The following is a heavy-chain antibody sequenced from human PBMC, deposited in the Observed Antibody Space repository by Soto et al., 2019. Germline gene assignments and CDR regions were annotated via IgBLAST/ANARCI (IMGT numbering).Heavy chain of an antibody. CDR2: ISGSGGST. V-gene: IGHV3-23*01. CDR1: GFTFSSYA. CDR3: AKPRDIVATGGLCRGFDY. Sequence: EVQLLESGGGLVQPGGSLRLSCAASGFTFSSYAMSWVRQAPGKGLEWVSAISGSGGSTYYADSVKGRFTISRDNSKNTLYLQRNSRRAEDTAVYYCAKPRDIVATGGLCRGFDYWGQGTLVTVSS. J-gene: IGHJ4*02. D-gene: IGHD5-12*01.